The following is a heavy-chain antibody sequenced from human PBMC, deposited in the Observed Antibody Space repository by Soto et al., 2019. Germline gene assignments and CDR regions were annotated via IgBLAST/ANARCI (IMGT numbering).Heavy chain of an antibody. D-gene: IGHD2-2*01. CDR3: ARGPDILLVPAAREGNWFYS. CDR2: INHSGST. J-gene: IGHJ5*01. V-gene: IGHV4-34*01. CDR1: GGSFSGYY. Sequence: PSETLSLTCAVYGGSFSGYYWSWIRQPPGKGLDWIGEINHSGSTNYNPSLKSRVTISVDTSKNQFSLKLSSVTAADTAVYYCARGPDILLVPAAREGNWFYSWGQGTLVTVSS.